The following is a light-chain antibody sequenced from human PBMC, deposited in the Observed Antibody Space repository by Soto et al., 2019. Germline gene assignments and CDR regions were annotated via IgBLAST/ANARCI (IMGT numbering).Light chain of an antibody. V-gene: IGLV2-14*01. CDR2: EVT. CDR3: SSYTTTSTYV. J-gene: IGLJ1*01. Sequence: PGQSITISCTGTSSDVGGYDYVSWYQQHPGKAPNFVIYEVTNRPSGVSHRFSGSKSGNTASLTISGLQAEDEADYYCSSYTTTSTYVFGTGTKVTVL. CDR1: SSDVGGYDY.